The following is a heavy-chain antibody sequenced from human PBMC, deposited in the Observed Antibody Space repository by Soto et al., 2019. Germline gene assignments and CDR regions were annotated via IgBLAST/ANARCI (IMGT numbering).Heavy chain of an antibody. CDR1: GFPFSSYA. D-gene: IGHD6-13*01. CDR2: ITDGGSNK. Sequence: HPGGSLRLSCAASGFPFSSYAMSWVRQAPGKGLEWVAVITDGGSNKYYADSVKGRFTISRDNSKNTLYLQMNSLRAEDTAVYYCARARSIAAARRGFDYWGQGTLVTVSS. V-gene: IGHV3-30-3*01. J-gene: IGHJ4*02. CDR3: ARARSIAAARRGFDY.